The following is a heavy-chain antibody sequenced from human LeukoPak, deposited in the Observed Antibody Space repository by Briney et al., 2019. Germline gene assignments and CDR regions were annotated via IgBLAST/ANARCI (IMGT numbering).Heavy chain of an antibody. CDR1: GGXISSYY. D-gene: IGHD6-13*01. V-gene: IGHV4-4*07. Sequence: SETLSLTCTVSGGXISSYYWSWIRQPAAKGLEWIGRIYSSGTTTYNPSFKSRVTMSLDTSNNQLSLKLTSVTAADTAVYYCARVSPIPAAGSSYYFAMDVWGQGTTDTVSS. J-gene: IGHJ6*02. CDR3: ARVSPIPAAGSSYYFAMDV. CDR2: IYSSGTT.